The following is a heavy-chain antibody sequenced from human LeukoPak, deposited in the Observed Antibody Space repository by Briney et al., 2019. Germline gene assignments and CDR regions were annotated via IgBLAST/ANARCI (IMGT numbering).Heavy chain of an antibody. CDR1: GYTFTSYA. CDR2: INTNTGNP. CDR3: ARDYSSKVFWAVAGIRESPDY. J-gene: IGHJ4*02. Sequence: GASVKVSCKASGYTFTSYAMNWVRQAPGQGLEWMGWINTNTGNPTYAQGFTGRFVFSLDTSVSTAYLQISSLKAEDTAVYYCARDYSSKVFWAVAGIRESPDYWGQGTLVTVSS. V-gene: IGHV7-4-1*02. D-gene: IGHD6-19*01.